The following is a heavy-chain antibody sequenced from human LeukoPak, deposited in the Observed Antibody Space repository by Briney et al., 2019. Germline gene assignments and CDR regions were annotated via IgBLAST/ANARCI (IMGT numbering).Heavy chain of an antibody. J-gene: IGHJ3*02. CDR3: TTDKNVAAFAAFDI. CDR2: IKSKTDGGTT. CDR1: GFTFSIYG. D-gene: IGHD1-1*01. Sequence: GGSLRLSCAASGFTFSIYGMSWVRQAPGKGLEWVGRIKSKTDGGTTDYAAPVKGRFTISRDDSKNTLWLQMNSLKTDDTAVYYCTTDKNVAAFAAFDIWGQGTMVTVSS. V-gene: IGHV3-15*01.